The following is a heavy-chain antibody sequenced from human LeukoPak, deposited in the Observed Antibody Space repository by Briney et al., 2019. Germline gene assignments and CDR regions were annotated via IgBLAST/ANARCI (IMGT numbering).Heavy chain of an antibody. CDR3: AHSPDIVVVPAANWFDP. CDR2: NYWNDDN. CDR1: GLLLRTSGVG. D-gene: IGHD2-2*01. J-gene: IGHJ5*02. V-gene: IGHV2-5*01. Sequence: SGPTLVNPTPALTLTCTVSGLLLRTSGVGVGWMRQPRGKALEWLAVNYWNDDNRYSPSLKSTLTITKDTSKNQVVLTMTNMDPVDTATYYCAHSPDIVVVPAANWFDPWGQGTLVTVSS.